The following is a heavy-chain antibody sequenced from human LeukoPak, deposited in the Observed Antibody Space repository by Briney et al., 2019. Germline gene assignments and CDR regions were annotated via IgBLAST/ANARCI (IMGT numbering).Heavy chain of an antibody. J-gene: IGHJ4*02. CDR3: AREWFGELLDGY. D-gene: IGHD3-10*01. Sequence: PGGSLRLSCAASGFTFSSYSMNWVRQAPGKGLEWVSSISSSSSYIYYADSVKGRFTISRDNAKNSLYLQMSSLRAEDTAVYYCAREWFGELLDGYWGQGTLVTVSS. CDR2: ISSSSSYI. V-gene: IGHV3-21*01. CDR1: GFTFSSYS.